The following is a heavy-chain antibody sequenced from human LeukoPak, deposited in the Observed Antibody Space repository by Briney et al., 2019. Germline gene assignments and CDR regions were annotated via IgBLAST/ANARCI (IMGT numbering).Heavy chain of an antibody. CDR2: FDPEDGET. Sequence: GASVKASCKVSGYTLTELSMHWVRQAPGKGLERMGGFDPEDGETIYAQKFQGRVTMTEDTSTDTAYMELSSLRPEDTAVYYCATAYYASGGYYYYGMDVWGQGTTVTVSS. D-gene: IGHD3-10*01. J-gene: IGHJ6*02. CDR3: ATAYYASGGYYYYGMDV. CDR1: GYTLTELS. V-gene: IGHV1-24*01.